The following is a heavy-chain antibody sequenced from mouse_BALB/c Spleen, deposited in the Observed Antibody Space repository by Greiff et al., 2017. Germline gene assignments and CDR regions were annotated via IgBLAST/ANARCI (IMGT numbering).Heavy chain of an antibody. V-gene: IGHV5-6*01. CDR1: GFTFTSYG. J-gene: IGHJ3*01. Sequence: EVQLVESGGDLVKPGGSLKLSCAASGFTFTSYGMSWVRQTPDKRLEWVATISSCCSYTYYPDSVKGRFTIARDNAKNTLDLQMSSVKSEDTAMYDCARSITSGFAYWGQGTLVTVSA. CDR2: ISSCCSYT. CDR3: ARSITSGFAY. D-gene: IGHD1-1*01.